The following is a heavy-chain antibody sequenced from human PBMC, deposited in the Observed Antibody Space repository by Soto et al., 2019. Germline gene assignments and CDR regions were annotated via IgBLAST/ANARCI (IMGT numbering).Heavy chain of an antibody. CDR3: ASDGGPYAFDI. Sequence: ASVKVSCKASGGTFSSYAISWVRQAPGQGLEWIGGIIPIFGTANYAQKFQGRVTITADESTSTAYMELSSLRSEDTAVYYCASDGGPYAFDIWGQGTMVTVSS. CDR2: IIPIFGTA. V-gene: IGHV1-69*13. J-gene: IGHJ3*02. CDR1: GGTFSSYA. D-gene: IGHD6-25*01.